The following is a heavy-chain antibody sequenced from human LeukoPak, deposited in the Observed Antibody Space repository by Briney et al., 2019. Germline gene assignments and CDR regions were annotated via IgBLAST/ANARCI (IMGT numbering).Heavy chain of an antibody. CDR2: INPNNDDT. Sequence: ASVKVSCKASGYTFTDYYMHWVRQAPGQGLEWMGWINPNNDDTNYAHKFQGRVTMTRDTSISTAYMELSRLTSDDTAVYYCARRGSGYGYDYWGQGTLVTVSS. V-gene: IGHV1-2*07. D-gene: IGHD5-18*01. J-gene: IGHJ4*02. CDR1: GYTFTDYY. CDR3: ARRGSGYGYDY.